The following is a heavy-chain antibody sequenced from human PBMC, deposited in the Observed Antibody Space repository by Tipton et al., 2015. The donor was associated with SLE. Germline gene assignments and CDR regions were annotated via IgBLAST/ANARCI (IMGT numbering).Heavy chain of an antibody. CDR3: ARDEGKGFLDYYYFGMDV. V-gene: IGHV1-69*06. D-gene: IGHD3-3*01. J-gene: IGHJ6*02. CDR1: GVLFSSYV. Sequence: QLVQSGPEVKKPGSSVKVSCKASGVLFSSYVISWVRQAPGQRLEWMGGIIPILGTAKYAQNFQGRVTITADKSTSTAYMELSSLRSDDTAVYYCARDEGKGFLDYYYFGMDVWGQGTTVTVSS. CDR2: IIPILGTA.